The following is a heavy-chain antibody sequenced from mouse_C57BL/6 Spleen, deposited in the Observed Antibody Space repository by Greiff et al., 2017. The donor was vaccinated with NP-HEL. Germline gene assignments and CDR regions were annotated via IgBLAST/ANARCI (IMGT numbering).Heavy chain of an antibody. CDR1: GYAFSSYW. CDR3: ARNDYGAY. D-gene: IGHD2-4*01. J-gene: IGHJ3*01. CDR2: IYPGDGDT. Sequence: QVQLKESGAELVKPGASVKISCKASGYAFSSYWMNWVKQRPGKGLEWIGQIYPGDGDTNYNGKFKGKATLTADKSSSTAYMQLSSLTSEDSAVYFGARNDYGAYWGQGTRVTVSA. V-gene: IGHV1-80*01.